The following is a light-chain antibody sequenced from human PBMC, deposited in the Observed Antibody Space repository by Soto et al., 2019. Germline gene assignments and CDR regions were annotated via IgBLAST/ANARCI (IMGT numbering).Light chain of an antibody. CDR3: LSTDNSGNVWV. CDR1: ALPKKY. V-gene: IGLV3-16*01. Sequence: SYELTQPPSVSVSLGQMARITCSGEALPKKYAYWYQQKPGQYPVVVIYKGTERPSGIPERFSGSTSGTIVTLTISGVQAEDEADYYCLSTDNSGNVWVFGGGTKVTVL. J-gene: IGLJ2*01. CDR2: KGT.